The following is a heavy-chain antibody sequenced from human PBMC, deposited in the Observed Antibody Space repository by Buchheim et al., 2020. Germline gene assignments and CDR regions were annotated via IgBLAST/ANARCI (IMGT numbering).Heavy chain of an antibody. V-gene: IGHV1-46*01. Sequence: QVQLVQSGAEVKKPGASVKVSCKASGYTFTSYYMHWVRQAPGQGLEWMGIINPSGGSTSYVQKFQGRVTMTRDTYTSTVYMELSSLRSEDTAVYYCARVPSRDYGGNRGGLQPWGQGTL. J-gene: IGHJ4*02. CDR2: INPSGGST. D-gene: IGHD4-23*01. CDR1: GYTFTSYY. CDR3: ARVPSRDYGGNRGGLQP.